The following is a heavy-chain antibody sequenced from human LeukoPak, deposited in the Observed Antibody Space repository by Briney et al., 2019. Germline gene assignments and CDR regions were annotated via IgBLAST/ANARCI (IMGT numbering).Heavy chain of an antibody. CDR1: GFTFSSYS. CDR3: ARVDYYGSGSSPRPYFFDY. J-gene: IGHJ4*02. V-gene: IGHV3-21*01. D-gene: IGHD3-10*01. CDR2: ISSSSSYI. Sequence: GGSLRLSCAASGFTFSSYSMNRVRQAPGKGLEWVSSISSSSSYIYYADSVKGRFTISRDNAKNSLYLQMNSLRAEDTAVYYCARVDYYGSGSSPRPYFFDYWGQGTLVTVSS.